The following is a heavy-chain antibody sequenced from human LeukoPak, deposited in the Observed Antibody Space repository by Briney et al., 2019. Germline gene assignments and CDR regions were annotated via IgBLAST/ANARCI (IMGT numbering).Heavy chain of an antibody. D-gene: IGHD1-26*01. CDR3: ARGSSGTYHASYNRFDP. CDR1: GYTFTSYD. J-gene: IGHJ5*02. V-gene: IGHV1-8*03. CDR2: MNPNSGST. Sequence: GASVKVSCKASGYTFTSYDINWVRQATGQGLEWMGWMNPNSGSTGYAQKFQGRVTITRNISISTAYMEVCSLRSEDTAVYYCARGSSGTYHASYNRFDPWGQGSLVTVSS.